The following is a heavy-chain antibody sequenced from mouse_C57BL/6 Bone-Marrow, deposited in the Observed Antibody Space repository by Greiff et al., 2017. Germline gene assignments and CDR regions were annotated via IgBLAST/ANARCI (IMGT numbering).Heavy chain of an antibody. V-gene: IGHV1-55*01. Sequence: QVQLQQPGAELVKPGASVKMSCKASGYTFTSYWITWVKQRPGQCLEWIGDIYPGSGSTNYNEKFKSKATLTVDTSSSTAYMQLSSLTSEDSAVYYCASDYYGSSSFDYWGQGTTLTVSS. D-gene: IGHD1-1*01. CDR3: ASDYYGSSSFDY. CDR1: GYTFTSYW. CDR2: IYPGSGST. J-gene: IGHJ2*01.